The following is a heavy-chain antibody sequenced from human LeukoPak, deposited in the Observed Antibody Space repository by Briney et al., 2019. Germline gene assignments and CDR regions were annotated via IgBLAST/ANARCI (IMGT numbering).Heavy chain of an antibody. CDR2: IIPIFGTA. J-gene: IGHJ4*02. D-gene: IGHD3-22*01. CDR1: GGTFSSYA. CDR3: ARDSPTNYYDAG. Sequence: SVKVSCKASGGTFSSYAISWVRQAPGQGLEWMGGIIPIFGTANYAQKFQGRVTITADKSTSIAYMELSSLRSEDTAVYYCARDSPTNYYDAGWGQGTLVTVSS. V-gene: IGHV1-69*06.